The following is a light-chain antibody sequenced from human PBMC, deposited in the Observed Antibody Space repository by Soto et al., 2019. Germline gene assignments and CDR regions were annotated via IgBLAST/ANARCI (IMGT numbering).Light chain of an antibody. CDR1: SSDVGGYNY. CDR2: DVS. J-gene: IGLJ3*02. CDR3: SSYAGSNNFVV. Sequence: QSALTQPPSASGSPGQSVTISCTGTSSDVGGYNYVSWYQQHPGKAPKLMIYDVSKRPSGVPDRFSGAKSGNTASLTVSGLKAEDEANYYCSSYAGSNNFVVFGGGTKVTVL. V-gene: IGLV2-8*01.